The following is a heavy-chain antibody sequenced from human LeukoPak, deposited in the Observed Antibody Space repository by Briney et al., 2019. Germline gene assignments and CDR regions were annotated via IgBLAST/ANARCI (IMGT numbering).Heavy chain of an antibody. D-gene: IGHD3-3*01. CDR2: ISWQSNTR. V-gene: IGHV3-9*01. CDR1: GFFFDDYG. J-gene: IGHJ6*02. Sequence: PGRSLRLSCAASGFFFDDYGMHWVRQAPGKGLEWVSGISWQSNTRKYADSVRGRFTISRDNAKNSLYLQMNSLKLEDTALYYCVKDRDFWSGLDVWGQGTMVTVS. CDR3: VKDRDFWSGLDV.